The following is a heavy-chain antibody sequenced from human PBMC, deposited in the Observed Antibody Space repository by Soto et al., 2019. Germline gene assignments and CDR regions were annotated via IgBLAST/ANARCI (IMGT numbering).Heavy chain of an antibody. Sequence: PGAALRLSCTASGFDFRIYGIHWVRHAPGRGLEWVAAASYDGSETYYADSAKGRFTVSKEISKNTAFLQMNALRHEDTAVYFCVRDSGWPILNFDSWGQGTLVTVSS. V-gene: IGHV3-30*03. J-gene: IGHJ4*02. CDR3: VRDSGWPILNFDS. CDR1: GFDFRIYG. CDR2: ASYDGSET. D-gene: IGHD3-10*01.